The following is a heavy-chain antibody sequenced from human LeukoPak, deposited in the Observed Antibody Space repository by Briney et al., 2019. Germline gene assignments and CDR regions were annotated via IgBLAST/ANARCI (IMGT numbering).Heavy chain of an antibody. D-gene: IGHD3-10*01. V-gene: IGHV1-68*01. CDR2: ITLYNGNT. Sequence: ASVKVSCKASGYTFTSYYMHWLQQAPGQGLERMRWITLYNGNTNYAKKFQGRVTITRDMSLRTAYIELSSLRSEDSAVYYWARSAEWKPPPGIYGSGSYYNFDYWGQGTLVTVSS. CDR3: ARSAEWKPPPGIYGSGSYYNFDY. J-gene: IGHJ4*02. CDR1: GYTFTSYY.